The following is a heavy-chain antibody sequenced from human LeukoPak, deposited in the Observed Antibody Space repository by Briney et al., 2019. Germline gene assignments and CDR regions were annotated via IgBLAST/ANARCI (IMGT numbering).Heavy chain of an antibody. Sequence: SQTLSLTCAISGDGVSSNSVTWNWIRQSPSRGLEWLGRTYYRSTWYNDYAVSVRGRITVNPDTSKNQFSLHPNSVTPEDTAVYYCARRLTQYDCFDPWGQGILVTVSS. D-gene: IGHD2-2*01. CDR3: ARRLTQYDCFDP. V-gene: IGHV6-1*01. CDR2: TYYRSTWYN. CDR1: GDGVSSNSVT. J-gene: IGHJ5*02.